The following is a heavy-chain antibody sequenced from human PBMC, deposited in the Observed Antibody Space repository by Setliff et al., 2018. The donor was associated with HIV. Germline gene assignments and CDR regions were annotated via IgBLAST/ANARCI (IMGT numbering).Heavy chain of an antibody. CDR1: GGSISSYY. D-gene: IGHD1-26*01. CDR3: ARRSIVGSTRGYYYYALDV. CDR2: IYTSGIT. Sequence: SETLSLTCTVSGGSISSYYWSWIRQPPGKGLEWIGYIYTSGITNYNPSLKSRVTMSIDTSKNQFSLKLSSVTAADTAVYYCARRSIVGSTRGYYYYALDVWGQGTTVTVSS. J-gene: IGHJ6*02. V-gene: IGHV4-4*09.